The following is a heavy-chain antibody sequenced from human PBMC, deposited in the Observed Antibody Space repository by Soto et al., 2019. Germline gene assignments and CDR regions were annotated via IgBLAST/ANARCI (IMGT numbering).Heavy chain of an antibody. Sequence: EVQLVESGGGLVQPGGSLRLSCTTSGFTFSTSWMHWVRQTPGKGLLWVSHISTDGSITNYADSAKGRFTISRDNAKNTLFLQMNNLRAEDTAVYFCARDIGYGGNWGQGPLVTVSS. CDR1: GFTFSTSW. D-gene: IGHD3-16*01. CDR2: ISTDGSIT. CDR3: ARDIGYGGN. V-gene: IGHV3-74*01. J-gene: IGHJ4*02.